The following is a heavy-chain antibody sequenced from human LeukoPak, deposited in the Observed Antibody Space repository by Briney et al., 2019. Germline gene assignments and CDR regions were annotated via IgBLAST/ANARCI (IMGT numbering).Heavy chain of an antibody. V-gene: IGHV4-30-2*01. D-gene: IGHD3-22*01. CDR2: IYHSGSA. J-gene: IGHJ4*02. Sequence: SETLSLTCAVSGGSPSSGGYSWTWVRQPPGKGLEWLGYIYHSGSAYYNPSLKSRVSISVDRSKNQFSLSLTSVTAADTAVYFCASGNYYDSSGYYSNWGQGTLVTVSS. CDR1: GGSPSSGGYS. CDR3: ASGNYYDSSGYYSN.